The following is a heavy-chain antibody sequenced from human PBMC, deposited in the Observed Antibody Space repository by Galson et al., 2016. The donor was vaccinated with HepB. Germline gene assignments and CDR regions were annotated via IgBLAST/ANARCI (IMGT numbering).Heavy chain of an antibody. CDR1: GFTFSSCW. Sequence: LRLSCAASGFTFSSCWMTWVRQAPGKGLEWVATIKQDGSEKYYVDSVKGRFTISRDNAKNSLYLQMNSLRAEDTAVYYCAREGLSDYGDYKYYYYALDVWGQGTTVTVSS. CDR2: IKQDGSEK. D-gene: IGHD4-17*01. V-gene: IGHV3-7*01. J-gene: IGHJ6*02. CDR3: AREGLSDYGDYKYYYYALDV.